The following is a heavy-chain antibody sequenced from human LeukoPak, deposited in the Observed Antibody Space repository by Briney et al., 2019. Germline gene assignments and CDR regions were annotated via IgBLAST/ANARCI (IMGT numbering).Heavy chain of an antibody. J-gene: IGHJ4*02. CDR2: VATDNGVI. CDR3: ARDSGSGWYHGY. V-gene: IGHV3-48*01. CDR1: GFALPSYP. Sequence: PGGSLRLSCAASGFALPSYPMNWVRQAPGKGLEWISYVATDNGVISYADSVKGRFTISRDNSKNTLYLQMHSLRAEDTAVYYCARDSGSGWYHGYWGQGTLVTVSS. D-gene: IGHD6-19*01.